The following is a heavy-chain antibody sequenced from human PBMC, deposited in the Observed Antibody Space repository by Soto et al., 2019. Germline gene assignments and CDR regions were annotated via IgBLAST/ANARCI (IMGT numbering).Heavy chain of an antibody. CDR2: IFPSGTT. CDR3: ARSREFDY. J-gene: IGHJ4*02. CDR1: GGGLSGTTYS. V-gene: IGHV4-30-2*01. Sequence: PLSLNSGVPGGGLSGTTYSWNWIRQPPGKGLEWIGYIFPSGTTYYNPSLKSRVTISIDVYKNQFSLSLRSLTAADTAVYYCARSREFDYWSQGTLVTVSS.